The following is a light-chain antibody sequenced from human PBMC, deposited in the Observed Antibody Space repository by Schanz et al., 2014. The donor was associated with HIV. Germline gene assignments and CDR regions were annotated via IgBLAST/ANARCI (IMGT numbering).Light chain of an antibody. CDR3: QQYSNGFPKT. J-gene: IGKJ1*01. CDR2: GAS. V-gene: IGKV3-20*01. CDR1: QTITSNF. Sequence: EIVLTQSPGTLSLFPGERAALSCRASQTITSNFLAWYQQRPGQAPRLLIYGASNRATGVPDRFSGSGSGTDFILTISRLEPEDFAVYFCQQYSNGFPKTFGQGTKVEI.